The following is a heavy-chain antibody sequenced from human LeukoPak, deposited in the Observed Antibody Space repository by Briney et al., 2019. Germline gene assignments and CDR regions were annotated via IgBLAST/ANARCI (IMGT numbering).Heavy chain of an antibody. J-gene: IGHJ6*02. CDR3: ARDRRPRAVAGAYISYGMDV. CDR2: INPNCGGT. V-gene: IGHV1-2*02. D-gene: IGHD6-19*01. CDR1: GYTFTGYY. Sequence: GASVKVSCKASGYTFTGYYMHWVRQAPGPGLEWMGWINPNCGGTNYAQKFQGRVTMTRDTSISTAYMELSRLRSDDTAVYYCARDRRPRAVAGAYISYGMDVWGQGTTVTVSS.